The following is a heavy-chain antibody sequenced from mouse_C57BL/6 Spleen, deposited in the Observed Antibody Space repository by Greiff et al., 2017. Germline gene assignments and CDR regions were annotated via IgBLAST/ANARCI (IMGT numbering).Heavy chain of an antibody. CDR1: GYTFTSYW. D-gene: IGHD4-1*01. CDR3: AISNWRAY. Sequence: QVQLQQPGAELVKPGASVKVSCKASGYTFTSYWMNWVKQRPGQGLEWIGRIHPSDGDTNYNQKFKGKATLTVDKSSSTAYMQLSSLTSEDSAVYCCAISNWRAYWGQGTLVTVSA. V-gene: IGHV1-74*01. J-gene: IGHJ3*01. CDR2: IHPSDGDT.